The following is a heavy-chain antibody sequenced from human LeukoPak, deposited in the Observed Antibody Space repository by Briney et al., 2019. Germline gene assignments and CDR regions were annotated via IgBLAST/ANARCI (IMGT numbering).Heavy chain of an antibody. D-gene: IGHD3-22*01. CDR2: IYYSGST. J-gene: IGHJ4*02. CDR1: GGSISSYY. Sequence: SETLSLTCTVSGGSISSYYWSWVRQPPGKGLEWIGYIYYSGSTNYNPSLKSRVTISVDTSKNQFSLKLSSVTAADTAVYYCARSLWYYDSWGQGTLVTVSS. CDR3: ARSLWYYDS. V-gene: IGHV4-59*01.